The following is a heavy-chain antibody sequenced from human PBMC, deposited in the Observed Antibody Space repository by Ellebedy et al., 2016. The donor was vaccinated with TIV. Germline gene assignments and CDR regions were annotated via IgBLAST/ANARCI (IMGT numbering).Heavy chain of an antibody. D-gene: IGHD2-8*02. CDR1: TRSFSGYY. J-gene: IGHJ4*02. CDR2: INHSGST. Sequence: SETLSLTCAVYTRSFSGYYWSWIRQPPGKGLEWIGEINHSGSTNYNPSLKSRVTMSVDKSKNQLSLHLRSVTAADTAVYFCARGPDCTGGTCFPGDLDWWGRGTRVTVSS. CDR3: ARGPDCTGGTCFPGDLDW. V-gene: IGHV4-34*01.